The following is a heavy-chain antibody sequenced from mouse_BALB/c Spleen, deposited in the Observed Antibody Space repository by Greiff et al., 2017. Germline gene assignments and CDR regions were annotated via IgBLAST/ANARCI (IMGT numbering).Heavy chain of an antibody. D-gene: IGHD2-4*01. CDR3: GTGITTLYYYAMDY. J-gene: IGHJ4*01. CDR2: INPYNGDT. CDR1: GYSFTGYF. V-gene: IGHV1-37*01. Sequence: EVKLVESGPELVKPGASVKISCKASGYSFTGYFMNWVKQSHGKSLEWIGRINPYNGDTFYNQKFKGKATLTVDKSSSTAHMELLSLTSEDSAVYYCGTGITTLYYYAMDYWGQGTSVTVSS.